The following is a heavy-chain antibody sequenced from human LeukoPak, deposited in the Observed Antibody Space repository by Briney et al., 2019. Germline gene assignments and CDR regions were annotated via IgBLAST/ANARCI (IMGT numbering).Heavy chain of an antibody. D-gene: IGHD5-18*01. CDR2: IYSSGST. J-gene: IGHJ4*02. CDR3: AREYSYGYGYIY. CDR1: GDSMNSGSYF. Sequence: KPSETLSLTCTVSGDSMNSGSYFWNWIRQPAGKGLEFIGHIYSSGSTHYNPSLKSRVTISVDTSKNQISLKLSSMTAADTAVYYCAREYSYGYGYIYWGQGTLVTVSS. V-gene: IGHV4-61*09.